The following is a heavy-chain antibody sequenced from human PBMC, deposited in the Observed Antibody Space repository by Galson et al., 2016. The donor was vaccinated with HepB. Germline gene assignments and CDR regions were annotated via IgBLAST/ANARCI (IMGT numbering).Heavy chain of an antibody. CDR2: ISSTSTYI. CDR1: GFTFSTYS. Sequence: SLRLSCAASGFTFSTYSMNWVRQAPGKGLEWVSPISSTSTYIYYADSAKGRFTISRDNAKHSLYLQMNSLRAEDTAVYYCARGGYDFWTCYAPSTNWFDPWGQGTLVTVSS. CDR3: ARGGYDFWTCYAPSTNWFDP. J-gene: IGHJ5*02. D-gene: IGHD3-3*01. V-gene: IGHV3-21*01.